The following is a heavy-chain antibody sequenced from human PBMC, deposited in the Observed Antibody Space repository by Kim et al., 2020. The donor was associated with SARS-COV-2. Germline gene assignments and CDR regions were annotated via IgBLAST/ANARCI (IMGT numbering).Heavy chain of an antibody. Sequence: GGSLRLSCAASGFTFSDYYMSWIRQAPGKGLEWVSNVSNNRSDTNYADSVKGRFTISRDNAKNSLYLQMNSLSAEDTAVYYCARRGYYYVGGWYRDSYY. D-gene: IGHD3-16*01. CDR3: ARRGYYYVGGWYRDSYY. CDR2: VSNNRSDT. CDR1: GFTFSDYY. V-gene: IGHV3-11*06. J-gene: IGHJ6*01.